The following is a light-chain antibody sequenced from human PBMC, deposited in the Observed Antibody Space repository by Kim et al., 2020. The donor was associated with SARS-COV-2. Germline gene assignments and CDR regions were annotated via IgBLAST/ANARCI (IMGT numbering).Light chain of an antibody. Sequence: EVVLTQSPGTLSLSPGERATLSCRASQSFSGNYLAWYQQKPGQAPRLLIYGASSRATGIPDRFSGSGSGTDFTLTITRLEPEDFAVYYCQHCGRSSWTFGQGTKVDIK. CDR3: QHCGRSSWT. J-gene: IGKJ1*01. CDR2: GAS. V-gene: IGKV3-20*01. CDR1: QSFSGNY.